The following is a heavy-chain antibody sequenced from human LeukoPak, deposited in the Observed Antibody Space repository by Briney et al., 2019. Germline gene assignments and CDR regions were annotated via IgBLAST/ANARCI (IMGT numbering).Heavy chain of an antibody. Sequence: ASVKVSCKASGYTFSSYYMHWVRQAPVQGLEWMGIINPSGGSTSYAQKFQGRVTMTRDTSTSTVYMELSSLRSEDTAVYYCARGGGIQLWLRVYYFDYWGQGTLVTVSS. CDR2: INPSGGST. CDR1: GYTFSSYY. V-gene: IGHV1-46*01. J-gene: IGHJ4*02. CDR3: ARGGGIQLWLRVYYFDY. D-gene: IGHD5-18*01.